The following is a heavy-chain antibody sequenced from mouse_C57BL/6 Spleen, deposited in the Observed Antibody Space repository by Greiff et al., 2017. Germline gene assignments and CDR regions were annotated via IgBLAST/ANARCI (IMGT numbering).Heavy chain of an antibody. V-gene: IGHV1-54*01. CDR2: SNPGSGGT. D-gene: IGHD4-1*01. CDR3: ARSAPLTGTDY. J-gene: IGHJ2*01. CDR1: GYAFTNYS. Sequence: QVQLQQSRAELVRPGTSVKVSCKASGYAFTNYSIEWVKQRPGQGLEWIGVSNPGSGGTNYNEKFKGKATLTANKTPSTVYMQLSSLTSEDSAVYCCARSAPLTGTDYWGQGTTLTVSS.